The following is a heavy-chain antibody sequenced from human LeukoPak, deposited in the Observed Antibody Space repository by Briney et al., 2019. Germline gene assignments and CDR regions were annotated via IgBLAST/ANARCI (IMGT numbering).Heavy chain of an antibody. CDR2: INEDGSKK. Sequence: GGSLRLSCAASGFAFSDYWMSWVRQAPGKGLEWVANINEDGSKKHYLDSVEGRFTISRDNAKNSLYLQMNSLRVEDTAVYYCAKEGRSLQTYWGQGTLVTVSS. D-gene: IGHD5-24*01. J-gene: IGHJ4*02. CDR1: GFAFSDYW. CDR3: AKEGRSLQTY. V-gene: IGHV3-7*03.